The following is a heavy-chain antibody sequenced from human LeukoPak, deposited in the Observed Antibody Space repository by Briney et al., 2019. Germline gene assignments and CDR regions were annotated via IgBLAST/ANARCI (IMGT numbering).Heavy chain of an antibody. D-gene: IGHD6-19*01. CDR2: INRSGST. J-gene: IGHJ4*02. V-gene: IGHV4-34*01. CDR1: GGSISSYY. Sequence: SETLSLTCTVSGGSISSYYWSWVRQPPGKGLEWIGEINRSGSTNYNPSLKSRVTISVDTSKNQFSLKLSSVTAADTAVYYGASRSGWYAPGLWGEGTLVTVSS. CDR3: ASRSGWYAPGL.